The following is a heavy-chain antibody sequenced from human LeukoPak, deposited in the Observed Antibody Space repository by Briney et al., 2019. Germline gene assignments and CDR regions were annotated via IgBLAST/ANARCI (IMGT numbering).Heavy chain of an antibody. Sequence: ASVKVSCKASGGTFSSYAISWVRQAPGQGLEWMGIINPSGGTTTYAQKFQGRLTMTRDTSTSTVYMELSSLTSEDTAVYYCARGCNYDGSGYCFFYWGQGTLVTVSS. CDR2: INPSGGTT. CDR1: GGTFSSYA. D-gene: IGHD3-22*01. CDR3: ARGCNYDGSGYCFFY. J-gene: IGHJ4*02. V-gene: IGHV1-46*01.